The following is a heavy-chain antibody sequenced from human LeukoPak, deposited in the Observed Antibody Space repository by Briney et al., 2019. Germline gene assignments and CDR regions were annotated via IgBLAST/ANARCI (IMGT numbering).Heavy chain of an antibody. J-gene: IGHJ4*02. Sequence: GRSLRLSCAASGFTFSSYGMHWVRQAPGKGLEWVAVIWYDGSNKYYADSVKGRFTISRDNSKNTLYLQMNSLRAEDTAVYYCARDQGVVALDYWGQGTLVTVSS. D-gene: IGHD3-22*01. CDR3: ARDQGVVALDY. V-gene: IGHV3-33*01. CDR2: IWYDGSNK. CDR1: GFTFSSYG.